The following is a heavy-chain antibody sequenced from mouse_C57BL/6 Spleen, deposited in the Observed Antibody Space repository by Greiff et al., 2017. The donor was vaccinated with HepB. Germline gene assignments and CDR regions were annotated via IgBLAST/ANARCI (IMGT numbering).Heavy chain of an antibody. CDR3: ARWLLLLYAMDY. V-gene: IGHV1-82*01. J-gene: IGHJ4*01. CDR2: IYPGDGDT. D-gene: IGHD2-3*01. CDR1: GYAFSSSW. Sequence: VKLMESGPELVKPGASVKISCKASGYAFSSSWMNWVKQRPGKGLEWIGRIYPGDGDTNYNGKFKGKATLTADKSSSTAYMQLSSLTSEDSAVYFCARWLLLLYAMDYWGQGTSVTVSS.